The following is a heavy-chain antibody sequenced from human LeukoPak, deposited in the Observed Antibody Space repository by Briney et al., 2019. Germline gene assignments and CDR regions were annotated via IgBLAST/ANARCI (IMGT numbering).Heavy chain of an antibody. D-gene: IGHD1-1*01. V-gene: IGHV3-72*01. J-gene: IGHJ4*02. Sequence: GGSLRLSCAASGFTFSSYSMNWVHQAPGKGLQWVGRIRNKLNSYTTKYAASVQGRFTISRDDLKNSLYLQMNSLKTEDTAVYYCTRVNWNDGDYFDYWGQGTLVTVSS. CDR1: GFTFSSYS. CDR3: TRVNWNDGDYFDY. CDR2: IRNKLNSYTT.